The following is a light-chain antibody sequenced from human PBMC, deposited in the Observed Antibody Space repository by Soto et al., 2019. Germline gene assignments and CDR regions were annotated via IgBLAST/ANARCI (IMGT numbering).Light chain of an antibody. V-gene: IGKV4-1*01. Sequence: DIVMTQSPDSLAVSLGERATINCRSSQTIFYSSNRKDYLAWYQQKPGQPPRGLIYLASTREYGVPDRFSGSGSGSDFTLTISNLQAEDVAVYYCQQYSTSPWTFGQGTKVESK. J-gene: IGKJ1*01. CDR2: LAS. CDR1: QTIFYSSNRKDY. CDR3: QQYSTSPWT.